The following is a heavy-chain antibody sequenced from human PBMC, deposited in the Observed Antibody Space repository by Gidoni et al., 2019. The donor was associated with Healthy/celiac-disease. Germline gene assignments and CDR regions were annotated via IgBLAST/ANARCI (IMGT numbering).Heavy chain of an antibody. V-gene: IGHV3-66*02. J-gene: IGHJ6*03. Sequence: EVQLVESGGGLVQPGGSLRLSCAASGFTVSSNYISWVRQAPGKGLEWVSVIYSGGSTYYADSVKGRFTISRDNSKNTLYLQMNSLRAEDTAVYYCARDSLSISSSSDYYYYYMDVWGKGTTVTVSS. CDR1: GFTVSSNY. CDR3: ARDSLSISSSSDYYYYYMDV. D-gene: IGHD6-6*01. CDR2: IYSGGST.